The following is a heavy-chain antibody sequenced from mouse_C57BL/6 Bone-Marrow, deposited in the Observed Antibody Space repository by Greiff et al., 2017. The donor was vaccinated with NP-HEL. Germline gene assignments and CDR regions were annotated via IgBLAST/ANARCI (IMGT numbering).Heavy chain of an antibody. CDR2: IYPVSLDT. V-gene: IGHV1-82*01. D-gene: IGHD1-1*01. Sequence: VQLQQSGPELVKPGASVKISCKASGYAFSSSWMNWVKQRPGKGLACIVLIYPVSLDTNYNGKFKGKATLTADKSSSTAYMQLSSLTSEDSAVYFCARSGYYGSSYVENFDVWGTGTTVTVSS. CDR1: GYAFSSSW. CDR3: ARSGYYGSSYVENFDV. J-gene: IGHJ1*03.